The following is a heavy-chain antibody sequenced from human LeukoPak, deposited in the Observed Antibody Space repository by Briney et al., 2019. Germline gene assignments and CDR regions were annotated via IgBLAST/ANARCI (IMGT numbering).Heavy chain of an antibody. D-gene: IGHD2/OR15-2a*01. CDR3: ARPRVNKGAFDY. J-gene: IGHJ4*02. V-gene: IGHV4-39*01. Sequence: SETLSLTCTVSGGSISSSSYYWGWIRQPPGKGLEWIGSIYYSGSTYYNPSLKSRVTISVDTSKNQFSLKLSSVTAADTAVYYCARPRVNKGAFDYWGQGTLVTVSS. CDR2: IYYSGST. CDR1: GGSISSSSYY.